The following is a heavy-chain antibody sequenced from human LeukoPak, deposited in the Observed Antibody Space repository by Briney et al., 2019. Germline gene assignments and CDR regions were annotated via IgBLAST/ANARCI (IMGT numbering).Heavy chain of an antibody. CDR1: GYTFTSYY. CDR3: ARGWYYDSSGYPTSGYFQH. D-gene: IGHD3-22*01. V-gene: IGHV1-46*01. Sequence: ASVKVSCKASGYTFTSYYMHWVRQAPGQGLEWMGIINPSGGSTSYAQKFQGRVTMTRDTSKSTVYMELSSLRSEDTAVYYCARGWYYDSSGYPTSGYFQHWGQGTLVTVSS. J-gene: IGHJ1*01. CDR2: INPSGGST.